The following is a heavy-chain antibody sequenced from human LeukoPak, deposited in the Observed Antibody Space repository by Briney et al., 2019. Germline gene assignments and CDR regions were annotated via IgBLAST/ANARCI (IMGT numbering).Heavy chain of an antibody. Sequence: PSETLSLTCTVSGGSISSYYWSWIRQPPGKGLEWIGYIYYSGSTNYNPSLKSRVTISVDTSKNQFSLKLSSVTAADTAVYYCAREGYDFWSGYYKEDSGNCYYYGMDVWGQGTTVTVSS. V-gene: IGHV4-59*01. J-gene: IGHJ6*02. CDR3: AREGYDFWSGYYKEDSGNCYYYGMDV. CDR2: IYYSGST. CDR1: GGSISSYY. D-gene: IGHD3-3*01.